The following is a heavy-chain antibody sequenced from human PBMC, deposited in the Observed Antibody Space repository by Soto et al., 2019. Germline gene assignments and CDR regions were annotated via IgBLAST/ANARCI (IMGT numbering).Heavy chain of an antibody. D-gene: IGHD3-3*01. CDR2: IYYSGST. Sequence: PSETLSLTCTVSGGSISSGGYYWSWIRQHPGKGLEWIGYIYYSGSTYYNPSLKSRVTISVDTSKNQFSLKLSSVTAADTAVYYCARDQYYDFWSGSNYGMDVWGQGTTVTVSS. CDR1: GGSISSGGYY. J-gene: IGHJ6*02. CDR3: ARDQYYDFWSGSNYGMDV. V-gene: IGHV4-31*03.